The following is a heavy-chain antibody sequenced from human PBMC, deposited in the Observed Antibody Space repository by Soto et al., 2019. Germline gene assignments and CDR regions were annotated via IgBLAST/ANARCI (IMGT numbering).Heavy chain of an antibody. J-gene: IGHJ5*02. CDR1: GFTFSSYS. CDR3: AKDGLLWFPHP. D-gene: IGHD3-10*01. V-gene: IGHV3-48*01. CDR2: ISSSSSTI. Sequence: GGSLRLSCAASGFTFSSYSMNWVRQAPGKGLEWVSYISSSSSTIYYADSVKGRFTISRDNAKNSLYLQMNSLRAEDTAVYYCAKDGLLWFPHPWGQGTLVTVSS.